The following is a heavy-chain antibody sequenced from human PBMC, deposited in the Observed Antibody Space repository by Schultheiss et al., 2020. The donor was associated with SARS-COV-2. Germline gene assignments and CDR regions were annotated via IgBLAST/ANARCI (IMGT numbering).Heavy chain of an antibody. CDR1: GGSFSDHY. D-gene: IGHD3-3*01. J-gene: IGHJ4*02. Sequence: SETLSLTCAVSGGSFSDHYCTWIRQSPGKGLEYIGEVTHSGSTDYNPSLKSRVTISVDKSKNQFSLKLSSVTAADTAVYYCARAGITIFEVVTHFDYWGQGTLVTVSS. CDR3: ARAGITIFEVVTHFDY. CDR2: VTHSGST. V-gene: IGHV4-34*01.